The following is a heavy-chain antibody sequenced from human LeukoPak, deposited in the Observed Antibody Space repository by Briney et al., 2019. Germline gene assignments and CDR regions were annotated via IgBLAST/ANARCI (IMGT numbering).Heavy chain of an antibody. Sequence: ASVKVSCKASGYTFTSYDIHWVRQATGQGLEWMGWMNPNSGNTGYAQKFQGRVTMTRNTSISTAYMELSSLRSEDTAVYYCARNRPGIAAAGHWGQGTLVTVSS. CDR2: MNPNSGNT. J-gene: IGHJ4*02. CDR3: ARNRPGIAAAGH. CDR1: GYTFTSYD. D-gene: IGHD6-13*01. V-gene: IGHV1-8*01.